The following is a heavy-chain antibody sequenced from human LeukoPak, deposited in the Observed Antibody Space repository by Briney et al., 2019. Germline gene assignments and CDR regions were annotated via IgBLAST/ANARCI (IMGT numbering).Heavy chain of an antibody. V-gene: IGHV3-66*01. D-gene: IGHD4-17*01. J-gene: IGHJ4*02. CDR2: IYSGGGT. CDR3: ARGFRSVTTWGYFDY. CDR1: GFTVSTNY. Sequence: GGSLRLSCAASGFTVSTNYMSWVRQAPGKGLEWVSLIYSGGGTYYADSAKGRFTISRDNSRNTLSLQMNSLRVDDTAVYYCARGFRSVTTWGYFDYWGQGALVTVSS.